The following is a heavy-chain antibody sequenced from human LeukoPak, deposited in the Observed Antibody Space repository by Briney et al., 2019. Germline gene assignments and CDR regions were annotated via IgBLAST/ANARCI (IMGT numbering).Heavy chain of an antibody. D-gene: IGHD3-22*01. CDR2: MNPNSGGT. J-gene: IGHJ4*02. CDR3: ARGTKTYYYDSSGYLEDY. CDR1: GYTFTSYD. Sequence: ASVKVSCKASGYTFTSYDINWVRQATGQGLEWMGWMNPNSGGTNYAQKFQGRVTMTRDTSISTAYMELSRLRSDDTAVYYCARGTKTYYYDSSGYLEDYWGQGTLVTVSS. V-gene: IGHV1-2*02.